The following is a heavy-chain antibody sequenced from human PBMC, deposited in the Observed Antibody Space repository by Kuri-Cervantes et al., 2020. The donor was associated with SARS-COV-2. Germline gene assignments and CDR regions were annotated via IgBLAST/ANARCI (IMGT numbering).Heavy chain of an antibody. CDR3: ATESISVIVIYAFYF. D-gene: IGHD3-22*01. CDR2: FDPQSDEK. J-gene: IGHJ3*01. V-gene: IGHV1-24*01. Sequence: ASVKVSCEVSGHTLTEVPMHWVRQAPGKGLEWMGSFDPQSDEKIYAQKFEGRVTMTEDTSTDTAYLELSSLRSEDTAVYYCATESISVIVIYAFYFWGQGTLVTVSS. CDR1: GHTLTEVP.